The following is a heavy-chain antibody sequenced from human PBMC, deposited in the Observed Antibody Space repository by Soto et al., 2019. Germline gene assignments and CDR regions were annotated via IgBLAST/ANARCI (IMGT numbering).Heavy chain of an antibody. CDR1: GGSLSNYD. V-gene: IGHV4-34*01. D-gene: IGHD3-10*01. J-gene: IGHJ5*02. CDR3: KRAERFPRSWFDP. Sequence: SETLSLTCGDYGGSLSNYDWIWVRQPPGKGLEWIGEVNHSGEATYNPSLQSRITISLDTSNNQFSLKMTSVTAADTAMYFCKRAERFPRSWFDPWGQGTQVPISS. CDR2: VNHSGEA.